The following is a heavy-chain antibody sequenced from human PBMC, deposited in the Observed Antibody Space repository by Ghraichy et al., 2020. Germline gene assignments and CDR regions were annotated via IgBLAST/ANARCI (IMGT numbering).Heavy chain of an antibody. D-gene: IGHD5/OR15-5a*01. CDR3: ARDLVAVSGRAKYYGMDV. CDR1: GGPISSYY. CDR2: IYTSGST. V-gene: IGHV4-4*07. Sequence: SETLSLTCTVSGGPISSYYWSWIRQPAGKGLEWIGRIYTSGSTNYNPSLKSRVTMSVDTSKNQFSLKLSSVTAADTAGYYCARDLVAVSGRAKYYGMDVWGQGTTVTVSS. J-gene: IGHJ6*02.